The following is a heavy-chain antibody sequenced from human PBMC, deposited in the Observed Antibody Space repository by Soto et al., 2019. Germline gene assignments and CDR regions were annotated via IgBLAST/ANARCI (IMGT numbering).Heavy chain of an antibody. D-gene: IGHD1-20*01. J-gene: IGHJ4*02. V-gene: IGHV4-31*02. CDR1: GGSVSSGGYY. Sequence: SETLSITCTVSGGSVSSGGYYWSWIRQHPGKGLEWIGYIYYSGSTYYNPSLKSRVTISVDTSKNQFSLKLSSVTAADTAVYYCARAITPRTIVITYYFDYWGQGTLVTVSS. CDR3: ARAITPRTIVITYYFDY. CDR2: IYYSGST.